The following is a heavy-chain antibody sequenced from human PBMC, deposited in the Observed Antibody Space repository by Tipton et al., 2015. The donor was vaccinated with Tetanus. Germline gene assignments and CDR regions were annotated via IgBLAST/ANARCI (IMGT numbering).Heavy chain of an antibody. V-gene: IGHV4-30-4*01. Sequence: LSLTCNVSGGSINTGDYYWSWIRQSPGKGLEWIGHVYYSGRTYYNPPLKSRVTISADMSKNQFSLKLTSVTAADTATYYCARMGFAYGQVVYWGQGTLVTVAS. CDR3: ARMGFAYGQVVY. J-gene: IGHJ4*02. D-gene: IGHD3-10*01. CDR2: VYYSGRT. CDR1: GGSINTGDYY.